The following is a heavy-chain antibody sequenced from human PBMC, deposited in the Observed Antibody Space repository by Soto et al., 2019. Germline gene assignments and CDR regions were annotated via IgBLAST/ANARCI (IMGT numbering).Heavy chain of an antibody. CDR2: IYYSGST. CDR3: ATMWPYSSVIGYYYYGMDV. Sequence: QLQLQESGPGLVKPSETLSLTCIVSGGSISSSSYYWGWIRQPPGKGLEWIGSIYYSGSTYYNPSLKSRVTISVDTSKNQFSLKLSSVTAADTAVYYCATMWPYSSVIGYYYYGMDVWGQGTTVTVSS. CDR1: GGSISSSSYY. J-gene: IGHJ6*02. V-gene: IGHV4-39*01. D-gene: IGHD6-25*01.